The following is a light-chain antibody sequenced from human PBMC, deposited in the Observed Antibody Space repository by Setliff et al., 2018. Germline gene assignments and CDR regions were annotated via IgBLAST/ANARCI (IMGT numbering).Light chain of an antibody. CDR1: SSDVGDYKY. Sequence: QSVLTQPASVSGSPGQSITISCTGTSSDVGDYKYVSWYQQLPGKAPKLIIFEVSNRPSGIPNRFSGSKSDNTASLSISGLQAEDEADYYCSSYTSLSTRVFGTGTKVTVL. V-gene: IGLV2-14*01. CDR2: EVS. J-gene: IGLJ1*01. CDR3: SSYTSLSTRV.